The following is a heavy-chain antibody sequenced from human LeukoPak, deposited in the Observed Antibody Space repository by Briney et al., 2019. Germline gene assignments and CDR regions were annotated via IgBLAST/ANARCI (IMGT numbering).Heavy chain of an antibody. CDR3: AKVRVSIAVALKPDFDY. D-gene: IGHD6-19*01. CDR1: GFTFSNYA. CDR2: ISGSGGST. J-gene: IGHJ4*02. V-gene: IGHV3-23*01. Sequence: QPGGSLRLSCAASGFTFSNYAMSWVRQAPGKGLEWVSAISGSGGSTYYADSVKGRFTISRDNSKNTLYLQMNSLRAEDTAVYYCAKVRVSIAVALKPDFDYWGQGTLVTVSS.